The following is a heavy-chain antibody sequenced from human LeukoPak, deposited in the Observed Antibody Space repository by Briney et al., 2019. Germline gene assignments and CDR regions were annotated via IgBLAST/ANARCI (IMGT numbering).Heavy chain of an antibody. CDR2: IYYSGST. CDR3: ARGPYPNPRA. J-gene: IGHJ5*02. V-gene: IGHV4-59*12. D-gene: IGHD1-14*01. Sequence: SETLSLTCTVSGTSISNYYWSWIRQPPGKRLEWIGHIYYSGSTDYNPSLKRRITISADTSKNQFSLKLTSVTAADTAVYYCARGPYPNPRAWGQGTLVTVSS. CDR1: GTSISNYY.